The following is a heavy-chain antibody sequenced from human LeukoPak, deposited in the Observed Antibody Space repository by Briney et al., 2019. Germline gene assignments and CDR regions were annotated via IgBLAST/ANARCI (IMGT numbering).Heavy chain of an antibody. D-gene: IGHD6-19*01. Sequence: GGSLRLSCAASGFTFDDYGLSWVRHAPGKGLEWVSTINWNGGSTGYADSVKGRLTISRDNAKNSLYLQMNSLRAEDTALYYCARVSDISVAAYFDYWGQGTLVTVSS. CDR1: GFTFDDYG. V-gene: IGHV3-20*04. J-gene: IGHJ4*02. CDR2: INWNGGST. CDR3: ARVSDISVAAYFDY.